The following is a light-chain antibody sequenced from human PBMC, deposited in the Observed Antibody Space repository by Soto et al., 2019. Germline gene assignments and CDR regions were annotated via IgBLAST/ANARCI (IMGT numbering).Light chain of an antibody. V-gene: IGLV2-14*03. CDR2: EVS. Sequence: QSALTQPASVSGSPGQSITISCTGTSSDLGDYNYVSWYQQHPGKAPKLMIYEVSNRPSGVSTRFSGSKSGNTASLTISGLLPEDEADYYCSSYTSSSTLVVFGGGTKLTVL. CDR1: SSDLGDYNY. CDR3: SSYTSSSTLVV. J-gene: IGLJ2*01.